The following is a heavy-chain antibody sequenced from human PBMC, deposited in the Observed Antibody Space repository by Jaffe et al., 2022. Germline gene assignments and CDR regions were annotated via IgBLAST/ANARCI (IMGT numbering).Heavy chain of an antibody. CDR2: IYYSGST. CDR3: ARESVLGLHLGELSHWYFDL. Sequence: QVQLQESGPGLVKPSETLSLTCTVSGGSISSYYWSWIRQPPGKGLEWIGYIYYSGSTNYNPSLKSRVTISVDTSKNQFSLKLSSVTAADTAVYYCARESVLGLHLGELSHWYFDLWGRGTLVTVSS. CDR1: GGSISSYY. J-gene: IGHJ2*01. D-gene: IGHD3-16*02. V-gene: IGHV4-59*01.